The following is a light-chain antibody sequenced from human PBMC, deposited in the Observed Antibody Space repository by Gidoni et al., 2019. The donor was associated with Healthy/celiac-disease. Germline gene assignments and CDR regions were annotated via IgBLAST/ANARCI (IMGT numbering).Light chain of an antibody. CDR3: QQYDNLPWT. J-gene: IGKJ1*01. CDR1: QDISNY. Sequence: DIQMTQSPSSLSASVGDRVTITCQASQDISNYLNWYQQKPGKAPKLLIYDASNLETGVPSRVSGSGSGTDFNFTISSLQPEDIATYYCQQYDNLPWTFGQGTKVEIK. V-gene: IGKV1-33*01. CDR2: DAS.